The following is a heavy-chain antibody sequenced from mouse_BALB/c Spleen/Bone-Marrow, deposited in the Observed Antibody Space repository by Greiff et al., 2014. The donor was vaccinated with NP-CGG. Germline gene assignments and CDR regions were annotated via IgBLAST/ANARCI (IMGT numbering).Heavy chain of an antibody. CDR2: INPSNGRT. V-gene: IGHV1S81*02. CDR3: ARGDGFAWFAY. CDR1: GYTFTSYW. J-gene: IGHJ3*01. Sequence: QVQLQQPGAELVKPGASVKLSCKASGYTFTSYWMHWVKQRPGQGLEWIGEINPSNGRTNYSEKFKSKATLTVDKSSSTAYMQLSSLTSEDSAVYYCARGDGFAWFAYWGQGTLVTVSA. D-gene: IGHD3-3*01.